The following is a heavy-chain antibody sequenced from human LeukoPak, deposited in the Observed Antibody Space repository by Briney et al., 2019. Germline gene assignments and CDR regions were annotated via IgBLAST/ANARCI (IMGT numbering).Heavy chain of an antibody. CDR2: INHSGST. V-gene: IGHV4-34*01. J-gene: IGHJ4*02. D-gene: IGHD2-2*01. Sequence: SETLSLTCAVYGGSFSGYYWSWIRQPPGKGLEWIGEINHSGSTNYNPSLKSRVTISVDTSKSQFSLKLSSVTAADTALYYCARAYSGIVVVPAARTRWDYWGQGTLVTVSS. CDR1: GGSFSGYY. CDR3: ARAYSGIVVVPAARTRWDY.